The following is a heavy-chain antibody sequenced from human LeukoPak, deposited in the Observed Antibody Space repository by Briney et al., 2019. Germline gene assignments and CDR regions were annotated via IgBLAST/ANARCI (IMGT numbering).Heavy chain of an antibody. Sequence: GESLNISWQGSGCFFTSYWIGWVRQIPGKGLGWMGIIQSGESDTRYSPSFPGQVTISADKSISTAYLQCSSLKASATAIYYCARLLRGIAAAGPYYYGMDVWGQGTTVTVSS. J-gene: IGHJ6*01. D-gene: IGHD6-13*01. CDR3: ARLLRGIAAAGPYYYGMDV. V-gene: IGHV5-51*01. CDR2: IQSGESDT. CDR1: GCFFTSYW.